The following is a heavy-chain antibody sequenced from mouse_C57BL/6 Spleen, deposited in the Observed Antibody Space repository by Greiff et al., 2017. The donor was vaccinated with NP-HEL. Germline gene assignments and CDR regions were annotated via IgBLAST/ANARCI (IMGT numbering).Heavy chain of an antibody. Sequence: VQLKESVAELVRPGASVKLSCTASGFNIKNTYMHWVKQRPEQGLEWIGRIDPANGNTKYAPKFQGKATITADTSSNTAYLQLSSLTSEDTAIYYCARTADSSGYVEDYWGQGTTLTVSS. CDR3: ARTADSSGYVEDY. CDR1: GFNIKNTY. CDR2: IDPANGNT. D-gene: IGHD3-2*02. V-gene: IGHV14-3*01. J-gene: IGHJ2*01.